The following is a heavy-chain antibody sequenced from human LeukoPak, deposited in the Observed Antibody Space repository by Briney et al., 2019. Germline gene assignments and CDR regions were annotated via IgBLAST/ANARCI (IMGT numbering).Heavy chain of an antibody. V-gene: IGHV4-59*01. Sequence: SETLSLTCTVSGGSISSYYWSWIRQPPGKGLEWIGYIYYSGSTNYNPSLKSRVTISVDTSKNQFSLKLSSVTAADTAVYYCARVRRGIQLWLNFYMDVWGKGTTVTISS. CDR3: ARVRRGIQLWLNFYMDV. CDR2: IYYSGST. CDR1: GGSISSYY. J-gene: IGHJ6*03. D-gene: IGHD5-18*01.